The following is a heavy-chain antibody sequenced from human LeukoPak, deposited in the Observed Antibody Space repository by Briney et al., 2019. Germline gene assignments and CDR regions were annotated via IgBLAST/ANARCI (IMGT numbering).Heavy chain of an antibody. Sequence: PGGSLRLSCAASGFTFSSFGMHWVRQVPGKGLEWMAFISYDESDKYYVDSVKGRFTISRDNSRNTLHLQMSSLRVEDTAVYYCVKDSSSGSYFDYWGQGTLVTVSS. D-gene: IGHD3-10*01. CDR1: GFTFSSFG. CDR3: VKDSSSGSYFDY. J-gene: IGHJ4*02. V-gene: IGHV3-30*18. CDR2: ISYDESDK.